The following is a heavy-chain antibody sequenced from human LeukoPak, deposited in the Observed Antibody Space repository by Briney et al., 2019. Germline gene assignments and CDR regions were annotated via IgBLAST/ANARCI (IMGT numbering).Heavy chain of an antibody. CDR1: GFTFSSYA. V-gene: IGHV3-23*01. CDR2: ISGSGGST. CDR3: AKLLAAAGLYFDY. Sequence: GGSLRRSCAASGFTFSSYAMSWVRQAPGKELEWVSAISGSGGSTYYADSVKGRFTISRDNSKNTLYLQMNSLRAEDTAVYYCAKLLAAAGLYFDYWNKGTLVTVSS. D-gene: IGHD6-13*01. J-gene: IGHJ4*02.